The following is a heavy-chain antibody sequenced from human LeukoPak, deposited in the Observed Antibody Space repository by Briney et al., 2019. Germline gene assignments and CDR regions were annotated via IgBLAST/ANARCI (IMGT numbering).Heavy chain of an antibody. Sequence: PGGSLRLSCAASGFTFSSHWMHWVRQAPGKGLVWVSRINNDGSDTVYAASVKGRFTISRDIAKNTLYLQMNSLRAEDTAVYYCARGSSGPDYWGQGTLVTVSS. CDR2: INNDGSDT. CDR1: GFTFSSHW. CDR3: ARGSSGPDY. V-gene: IGHV3-74*01. J-gene: IGHJ4*02.